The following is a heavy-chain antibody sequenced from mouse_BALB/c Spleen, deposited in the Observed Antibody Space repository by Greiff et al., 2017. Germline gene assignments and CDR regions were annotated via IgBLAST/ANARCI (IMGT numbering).Heavy chain of an antibody. D-gene: IGHD2-10*02. V-gene: IGHV5-12-2*01. J-gene: IGHJ2*01. Sequence: EVHLVESGGGLVQPGGSLKLSCAASGFTFSSYTMSWVRQTPEKRLEWVAYISNGGGSTYYPDTVKGRFTISRDNAKNTLYLQMSSLKSEDTAMYYCARHRYGFDYWGQGTTLTVSS. CDR3: ARHRYGFDY. CDR2: ISNGGGST. CDR1: GFTFSSYT.